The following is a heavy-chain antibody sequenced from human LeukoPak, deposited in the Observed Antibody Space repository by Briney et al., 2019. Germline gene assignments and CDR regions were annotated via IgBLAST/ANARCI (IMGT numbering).Heavy chain of an antibody. V-gene: IGHV3-7*01. CDR1: GFTLSNYW. J-gene: IGHJ4*02. Sequence: GGSLRLSCTASGFTLSNYWMTWVRQAPGKGLEWVANIKQDGSEKYYVDSVKGRFTISRDNAENSLYLQMNSLRAEDTALYYCARKRPNYFDYWGQGTLVTVSS. CDR2: IKQDGSEK. CDR3: ARKRPNYFDY.